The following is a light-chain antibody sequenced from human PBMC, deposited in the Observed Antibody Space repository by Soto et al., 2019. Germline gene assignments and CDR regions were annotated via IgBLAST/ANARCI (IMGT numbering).Light chain of an antibody. Sequence: SALTQPASVSGSPGQSITISCTGTSSDVGSYNLVSWYQQHPGKAPKLMIYEGSKRPSGVSNRFSGSKSGNTASLTISGLQAEDEGDYYCCSYAGSRTDVVFVGGTKLTVL. V-gene: IGLV2-23*01. CDR1: SSDVGSYNL. J-gene: IGLJ2*01. CDR2: EGS. CDR3: CSYAGSRTDVV.